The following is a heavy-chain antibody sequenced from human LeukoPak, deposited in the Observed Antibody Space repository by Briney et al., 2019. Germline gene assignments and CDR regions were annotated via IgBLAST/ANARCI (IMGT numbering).Heavy chain of an antibody. CDR3: ARGIAAAPITDDAFDI. CDR1: GYTFTSYG. CDR2: ISAYNGNT. V-gene: IGHV1-18*01. J-gene: IGHJ3*02. D-gene: IGHD6-13*01. Sequence: GASVKVSCKASGYTFTSYGISWVRQAPGQGLEWMGWISAYNGNTNYAQKLQGRVTMTTDTSTSTAYMELRSLRSDDTAVYYCARGIAAAPITDDAFDIWGQGTMVTVSS.